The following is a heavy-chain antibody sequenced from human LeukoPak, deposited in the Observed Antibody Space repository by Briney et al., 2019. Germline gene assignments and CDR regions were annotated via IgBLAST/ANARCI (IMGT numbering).Heavy chain of an antibody. CDR3: AASTRRYYFDY. D-gene: IGHD2-15*01. Sequence: ASVKVSCKASGYTFTSYYMHWVRQAPGQGLEWMGIINPSGGSTSYAQKFQGRVTMTRDTSTSTVYMELSSLRSEDTAVYYCAASTRRYYFDYWGQGTLVTVSS. J-gene: IGHJ4*02. V-gene: IGHV1-46*01. CDR1: GYTFTSYY. CDR2: INPSGGST.